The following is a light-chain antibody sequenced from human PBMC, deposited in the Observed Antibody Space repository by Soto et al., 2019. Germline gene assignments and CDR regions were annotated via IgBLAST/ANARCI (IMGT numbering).Light chain of an antibody. V-gene: IGKV1-39*01. CDR1: QGISTY. CDR3: QQSYTTPVYS. J-gene: IGKJ2*01. Sequence: DIQMTQSPSSLSESAGDRVTITCRASQGISTYLNWYQQKPGKAPKLLIYAASSLQSGVPPRFSGSGSETDFTLTISSLQPEDFATYFCQQSYTTPVYSFG. CDR2: AAS.